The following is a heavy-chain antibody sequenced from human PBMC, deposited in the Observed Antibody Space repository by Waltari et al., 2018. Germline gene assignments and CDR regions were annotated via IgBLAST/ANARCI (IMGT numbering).Heavy chain of an antibody. CDR2: ISSHGSNR. Sequence: QVQLVESGGGVVQPGRSLRLSCAASGISFTNYAMHWVRQAPGKGLEWVAIISSHGSNRYYADSVKGRFTISRDSSKNTLYLQMNSLRAEDTAVYYCAKCEMYDSGWCAFFRYWGQGTLVTVSS. V-gene: IGHV3-30*18. CDR3: AKCEMYDSGWCAFFRY. D-gene: IGHD6-19*01. J-gene: IGHJ4*02. CDR1: GISFTNYA.